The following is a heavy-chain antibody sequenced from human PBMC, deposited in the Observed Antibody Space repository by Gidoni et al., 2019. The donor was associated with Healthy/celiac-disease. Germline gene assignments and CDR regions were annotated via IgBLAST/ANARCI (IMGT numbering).Heavy chain of an antibody. CDR1: GGSISSSSYY. V-gene: IGHV4-39*01. CDR2: IYYSGST. D-gene: IGHD3-9*01. J-gene: IGHJ4*02. CDR3: ARAAGRFYDILTGPTTEFDY. Sequence: QLQLQESGPGLVKPSETLSLTCTVSGGSISSSSYYWGWIRPPPGKGLEWIGSIYYSGSTYYNPSLKSRVTISVDTSKNQFSLKLSSVTAADTAVYYCARAAGRFYDILTGPTTEFDYWGQGTLVTVSS.